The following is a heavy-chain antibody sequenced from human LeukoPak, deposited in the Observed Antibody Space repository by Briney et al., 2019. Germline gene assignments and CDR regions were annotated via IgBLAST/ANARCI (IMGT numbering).Heavy chain of an antibody. Sequence: PSETLSLTRTVSGGSISSSSYYWGWIRQPPGKGLEWIGSIYYSGSTYYNPSLKSRVTISVDTSKNQFSLKLSSVTAADTAVYYCARVSTSWYQDWYFDLRGRGTLVTVSS. CDR3: ARVSTSWYQDWYFDL. CDR1: GGSISSSSYY. CDR2: IYYSGST. V-gene: IGHV4-39*01. D-gene: IGHD6-13*01. J-gene: IGHJ2*01.